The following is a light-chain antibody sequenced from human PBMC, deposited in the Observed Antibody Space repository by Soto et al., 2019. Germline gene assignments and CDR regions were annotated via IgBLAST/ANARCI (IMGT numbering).Light chain of an antibody. J-gene: IGKJ1*01. Sequence: EIVLKQSPGTLSLYTGDSATISCRASQSVSNYYLAWYQQKPGQAPRLLIYDASSRATGIPDRFSGSGSGTDFTLTINRLEPEDFAVYYCQHYGSPRTFGQGTKVDIK. CDR3: QHYGSPRT. V-gene: IGKV3-20*01. CDR2: DAS. CDR1: QSVSNYY.